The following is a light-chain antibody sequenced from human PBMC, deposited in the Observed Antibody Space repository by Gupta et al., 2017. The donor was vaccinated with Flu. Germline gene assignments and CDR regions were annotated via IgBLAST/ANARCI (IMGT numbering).Light chain of an antibody. CDR3: HQRNNWPLT. CDR1: QSVGTY. V-gene: IGKV3-11*01. CDR2: DAS. Sequence: PATLSLSPGGRATLSCRASQSVGTYLAWYQQKPVHAPRLLIYDASNRATGIPARFSGSGSGTDFTLSIISREPEDFAVYYCHQRNNWPLTFGGGTKVEIK. J-gene: IGKJ4*01.